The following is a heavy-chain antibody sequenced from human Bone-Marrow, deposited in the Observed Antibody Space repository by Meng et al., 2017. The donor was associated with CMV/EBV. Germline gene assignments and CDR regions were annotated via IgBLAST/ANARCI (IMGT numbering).Heavy chain of an antibody. V-gene: IGHV1-8*01. CDR3: ARDTLSYCSSTSCYLSN. D-gene: IGHD2-2*01. CDR1: GYTFINYD. J-gene: IGHJ4*02. CDR2: MNPTSGNT. Sequence: ASVKVSCKASGYTFINYDINWVRQATGQGLEWMGWMNPTSGNTGYAQKFQGRVIMTRNTSISTAYMELSSLRSEDTAVYYCARDTLSYCSSTSCYLSNWGQGTLVTVSS.